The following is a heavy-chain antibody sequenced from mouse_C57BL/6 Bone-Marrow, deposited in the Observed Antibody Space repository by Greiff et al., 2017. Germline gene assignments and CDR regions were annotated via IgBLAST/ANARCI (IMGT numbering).Heavy chain of an antibody. CDR3: ARDRVVAVDY. D-gene: IGHD1-1*01. CDR1: GYTFTSYW. V-gene: IGHV1-59*01. J-gene: IGHJ2*01. Sequence: VQLQQSGAELVRPGTSVKLSCKASGYTFTSYWMHWVKQRPGQGLEWIGVIDPSDSYTNYNQKFKGKATLTVDTSSSTAYMQLSSLTSEDSAVYYCARDRVVAVDYWGQGTTLTVSS. CDR2: IDPSDSYT.